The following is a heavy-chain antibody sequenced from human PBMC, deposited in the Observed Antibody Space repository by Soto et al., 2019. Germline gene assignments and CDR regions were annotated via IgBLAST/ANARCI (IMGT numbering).Heavy chain of an antibody. V-gene: IGHV3-53*01. J-gene: IGHJ2*01. Sequence: EVQLVESGGGLIQPGGSLRLSCAASGFTVANNYMGWVRQAPGKGLDWDSVTHGGRSTYYADSVKARFTISIVSSKNTLYLEMSSLRAEDTAIYYCARGINEVVVVAGAAQPPWYFELWGRGTVVTVSS. CDR2: THGGRST. D-gene: IGHD2-15*01. CDR1: GFTVANNY. CDR3: ARGINEVVVVAGAAQPPWYFEL.